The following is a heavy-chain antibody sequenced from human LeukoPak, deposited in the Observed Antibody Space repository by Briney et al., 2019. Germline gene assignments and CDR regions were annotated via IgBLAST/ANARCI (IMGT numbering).Heavy chain of an antibody. CDR2: IYNSGST. CDR3: ARSGRGYSYGDRYSSSWYYNY. D-gene: IGHD6-13*01. J-gene: IGHJ4*02. CDR1: GGSFSGYY. Sequence: SENLSLTCAVYGGSFSGYYWSWIRQPPGKGLEWIGEIYNSGSTNDKPSLKSRATISVDTSKNQFSLKLSSVTAADTAVYYCARSGRGYSYGDRYSSSWYYNYWGQGTLVTVSS. V-gene: IGHV4-34*04.